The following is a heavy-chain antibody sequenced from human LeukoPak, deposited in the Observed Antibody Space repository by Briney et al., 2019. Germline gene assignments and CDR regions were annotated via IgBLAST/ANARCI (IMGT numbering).Heavy chain of an antibody. D-gene: IGHD4-23*01. Sequence: ASMKVSCKASGYTFTGYYMHWVRQDPGQGLEWMGWINPNSGGTNYAQKFQGRVTMTRDTSISTAYMELSRLRSDDTAVYYCARDISGNTGGYWGRGTLVTVSS. V-gene: IGHV1-2*02. CDR2: INPNSGGT. J-gene: IGHJ4*02. CDR3: ARDISGNTGGY. CDR1: GYTFTGYY.